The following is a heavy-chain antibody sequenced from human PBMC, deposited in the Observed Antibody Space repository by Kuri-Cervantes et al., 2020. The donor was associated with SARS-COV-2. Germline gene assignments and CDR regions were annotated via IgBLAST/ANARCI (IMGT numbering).Heavy chain of an antibody. CDR3: ARGTSGRDDFWSGYYVGYYYYYGMDV. CDR1: GGSSSSYY. CDR2: INHSGST. Sequence: SETLSLTCTVSGGSSSSYYWSWIRQPPGKGLEWIGEINHSGSTNYNPSLKSRVTISVDTSKNQFSLKLSSVTAADTAVYYCARGTSGRDDFWSGYYVGYYYYYGMDVWGQGTTVTVSS. V-gene: IGHV4-34*01. D-gene: IGHD3-3*01. J-gene: IGHJ6*02.